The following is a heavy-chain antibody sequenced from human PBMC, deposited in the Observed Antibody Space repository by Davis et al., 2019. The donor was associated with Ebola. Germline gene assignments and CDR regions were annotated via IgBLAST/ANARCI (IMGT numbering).Heavy chain of an antibody. CDR1: GFSLGPHG. V-gene: IGHV3-33*01. Sequence: GESLKISCATSGFSLGPHGMHWIRQAPGKGLEWVAMSVTDATTQYYGDSVRGRFTISRDNPRKMMYLQMNNLRVQDTAVYYCARDHLEGSLDYWGQGTLVIVS. CDR2: SVTDATTQ. D-gene: IGHD1-26*01. CDR3: ARDHLEGSLDY. J-gene: IGHJ4*02.